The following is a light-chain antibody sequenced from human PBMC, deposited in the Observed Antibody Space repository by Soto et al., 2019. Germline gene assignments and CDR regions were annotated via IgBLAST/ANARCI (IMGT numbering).Light chain of an antibody. CDR3: QKYTRAPFT. CDR1: QGIDTY. Sequence: DIQMTQSPSSLSASVGDRVTITCRASQGIDTYLAWYQQKPGQVPKLLIYAASTLPAWVPSRFSGSGSRTDFTLTISRLQPEDVATYFCQKYTRAPFTFGPGTQVDIK. CDR2: AAS. J-gene: IGKJ3*01. V-gene: IGKV1-27*01.